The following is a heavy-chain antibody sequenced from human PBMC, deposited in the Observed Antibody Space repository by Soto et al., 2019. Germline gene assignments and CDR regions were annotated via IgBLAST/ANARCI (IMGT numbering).Heavy chain of an antibody. Sequence: AETLSLTCAVSGGSISSSNWWSWVRQPPGKGLEWIGEIYHSGSTNYNPSLKSRVTISVDKSKNQFSLKLSSVTAADTAVYYCASIPTYYYDSGAAFDIWGQGTMVTVS. CDR3: ASIPTYYYDSGAAFDI. J-gene: IGHJ3*02. CDR2: IYHSGST. V-gene: IGHV4-4*02. CDR1: GGSISSSNW. D-gene: IGHD3-22*01.